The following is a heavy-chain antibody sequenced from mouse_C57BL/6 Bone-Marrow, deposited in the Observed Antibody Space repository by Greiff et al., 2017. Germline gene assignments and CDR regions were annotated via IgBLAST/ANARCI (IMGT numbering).Heavy chain of an antibody. D-gene: IGHD1-1*01. Sequence: QVQLQQPGTELVKPGASVKLSCKASGYTFTSYWMHWVKQRPGQGLEWIGNINPNNGGSNYNEKFKNKATLTVDKSSSTPYMQLSSLTSEDSAVYFCARSGFYGSSLYWYFDVWGTGTTVTVSS. CDR3: ARSGFYGSSLYWYFDV. V-gene: IGHV1-53*01. J-gene: IGHJ1*03. CDR2: INPNNGGS. CDR1: GYTFTSYW.